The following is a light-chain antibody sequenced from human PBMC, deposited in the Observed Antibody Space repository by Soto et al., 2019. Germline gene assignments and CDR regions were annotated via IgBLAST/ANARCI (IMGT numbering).Light chain of an antibody. Sequence: IHMTHAPSTLSASVGYRVSITCLASQSISSWLAWYQQKPGKAPKLLIYKASSLESGVPSRFSGSGSGTEFTLTISSLQPDDFATYYCLQERGYPRTFGQGTKVDIK. CDR1: QSISSW. CDR3: LQERGYPRT. CDR2: KAS. J-gene: IGKJ1*01. V-gene: IGKV1-5*03.